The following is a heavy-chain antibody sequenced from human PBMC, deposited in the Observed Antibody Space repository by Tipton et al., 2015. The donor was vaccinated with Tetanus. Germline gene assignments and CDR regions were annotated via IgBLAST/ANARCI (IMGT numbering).Heavy chain of an antibody. J-gene: IGHJ4*02. CDR1: GFTFSTSA. Sequence: SLRLSCAASGFTFSTSAMTWVRQAPGKGLEWVSTISATGGSTYYADSVKGRFTISRDNSKNTLYLQMNSLRAEDTAVYYCAREADCSGGSCFSGDFDNWGQGTQVTVSS. CDR2: ISATGGST. CDR3: AREADCSGGSCFSGDFDN. D-gene: IGHD2-15*01. V-gene: IGHV3-23*01.